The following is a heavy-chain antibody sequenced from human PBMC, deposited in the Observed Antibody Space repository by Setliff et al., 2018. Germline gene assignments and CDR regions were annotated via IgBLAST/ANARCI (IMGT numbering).Heavy chain of an antibody. CDR1: GFTLSSSG. Sequence: AASGFTLSSSGMHWVRQAPGKGLEWVTFIRNDGSSQYYADSVQGRFTVSRDNSRNTLYLDMNSLRGEDTAVYYCARDKGVISLDYWGQGTLVTVSS. D-gene: IGHD3-10*01. CDR2: IRNDGSSQ. CDR3: ARDKGVISLDY. J-gene: IGHJ4*02. V-gene: IGHV3-30*02.